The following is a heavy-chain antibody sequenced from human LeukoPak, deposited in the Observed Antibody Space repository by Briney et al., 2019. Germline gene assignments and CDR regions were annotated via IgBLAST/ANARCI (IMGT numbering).Heavy chain of an antibody. V-gene: IGHV1-69*06. Sequence: GASVKVSCKASGYTFTSYGISWVRQAPGQGLEWMGGIIPIFGTANYAQKFQGRVTITADKSTSTAYMELSSLRSEDTAVYYCASLGDDYHQSDWGQGTLVTVSS. CDR3: ASLGDDYHQSD. CDR2: IIPIFGTA. D-gene: IGHD3-16*01. J-gene: IGHJ4*02. CDR1: GYTFTSYG.